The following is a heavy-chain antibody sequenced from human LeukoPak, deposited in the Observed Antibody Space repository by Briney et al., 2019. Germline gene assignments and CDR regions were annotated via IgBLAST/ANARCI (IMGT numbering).Heavy chain of an antibody. V-gene: IGHV3-48*03. CDR3: ARVAVAGTSFDY. D-gene: IGHD6-19*01. CDR1: GFTFSSYE. CDR2: ISSSGSTI. Sequence: GGSLRLSCAASGFTFSSYEMNWVRQAPGKGLEWVSYISSSGSTIYYADSVKGRFTISRDNAKNSLYLQMDSLRAEDTAVYYCARVAVAGTSFDYWGQGTLVTVSS. J-gene: IGHJ4*02.